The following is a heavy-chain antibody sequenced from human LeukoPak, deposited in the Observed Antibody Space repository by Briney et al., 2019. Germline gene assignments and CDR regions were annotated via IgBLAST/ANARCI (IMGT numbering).Heavy chain of an antibody. CDR3: AREVYCGGDCYSGFDY. CDR1: GGSMSSTKW. Sequence: SETLSLTCAVSGGSMSSTKWWSWVRQPPGKGLEWIGEIYHSGSTNYNPSLKSRITTSVDRSKNQVSLNLSSVTAADTAVYYCAREVYCGGDCYSGFDYWGQGTLVTVSS. J-gene: IGHJ4*02. V-gene: IGHV4-4*02. CDR2: IYHSGST. D-gene: IGHD2-21*02.